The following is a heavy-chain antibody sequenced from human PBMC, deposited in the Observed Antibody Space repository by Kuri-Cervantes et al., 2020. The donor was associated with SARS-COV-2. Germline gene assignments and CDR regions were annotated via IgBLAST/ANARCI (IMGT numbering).Heavy chain of an antibody. J-gene: IGHJ4*02. V-gene: IGHV3-23*01. D-gene: IGHD6-19*01. CDR2: ISGSGGST. CDR1: GFTFSSYA. Sequence: ETLSLTCAASGFTFSSYAMSWVRQAPGKGLEWVSSISGSGGSTYYADSVKGRFTISRDNSKNTLYLQMNSLRAEDTAVYYCAKVSLGIAVAGQPFDYWGQGTLVTVSS. CDR3: AKVSLGIAVAGQPFDY.